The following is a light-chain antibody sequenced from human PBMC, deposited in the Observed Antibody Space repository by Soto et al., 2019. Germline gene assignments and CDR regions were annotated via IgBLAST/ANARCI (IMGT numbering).Light chain of an antibody. V-gene: IGKV1-39*01. J-gene: IGKJ1*01. Sequence: DIQMTQSPSSLSASVGDRVTMTCRASQSISSYLNWYQQKPGKAPKLLIYAASSLQSGVPSRFSGSGSGTDFTLTISSLQPEDFATYYCQQYNSYSTFGQGTKVDI. CDR3: QQYNSYST. CDR1: QSISSY. CDR2: AAS.